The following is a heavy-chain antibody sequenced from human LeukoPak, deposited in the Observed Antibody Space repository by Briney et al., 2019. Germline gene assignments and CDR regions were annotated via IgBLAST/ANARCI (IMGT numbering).Heavy chain of an antibody. CDR1: GYTFTGYY. Sequence: ASVKVSCRASGYTFTGYYMHWVRQAPGQGLEWMGWINPNSGGTNYAQKFQGRVTMTRDTSISTAYMELSRLRSDDTAVYYCARDQPNHDFWSGNFDYWGQGTLVTVSS. V-gene: IGHV1-2*02. CDR3: ARDQPNHDFWSGNFDY. D-gene: IGHD3-3*01. CDR2: INPNSGGT. J-gene: IGHJ4*02.